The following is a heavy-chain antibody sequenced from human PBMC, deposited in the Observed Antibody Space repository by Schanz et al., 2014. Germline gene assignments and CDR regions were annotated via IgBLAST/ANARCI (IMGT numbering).Heavy chain of an antibody. D-gene: IGHD2-15*01. J-gene: IGHJ4*02. CDR2: ISGSGGNT. V-gene: IGHV3-23*04. Sequence: EVQLVESGGGLVQPGGSLRLSCAASGFTFRSYAMSWVRQAPGKGLEWVSTISGSGGNTYYAESAKGRFSISRDNSKNTLYLQMNSLRAEDTALYYCAKDIGGAVAAPVYDSWGQGTLVTVSS. CDR3: AKDIGGAVAAPVYDS. CDR1: GFTFRSYA.